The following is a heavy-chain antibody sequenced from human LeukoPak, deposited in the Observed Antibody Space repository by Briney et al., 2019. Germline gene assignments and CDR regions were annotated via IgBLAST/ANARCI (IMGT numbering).Heavy chain of an antibody. CDR1: GFTFSDYW. J-gene: IGHJ5*02. Sequence: QAGGSLRLSCAASGFTFSDYWMSWVRQAPGKGLEWVATINQDGSEKFYVDSVKGGFTIFRDNAKNSLYLQMNSLRAEDTAVYYCARDYGVAGLFDPWGQGTLVSVSS. CDR3: ARDYGVAGLFDP. CDR2: INQDGSEK. D-gene: IGHD4-17*01. V-gene: IGHV3-7*03.